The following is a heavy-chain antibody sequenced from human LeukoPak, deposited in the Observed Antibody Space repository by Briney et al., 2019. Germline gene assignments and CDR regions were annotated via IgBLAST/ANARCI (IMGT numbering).Heavy chain of an antibody. Sequence: ASVKVSCKVSGYTHTELSMHWVRQAPGKGLEWMGGFDPEDGETIYAQKFQGRVTMTEDTSTDTAYMELSSLRSEDTAVYYCATGPSLWWELPGFQHWGQGTLVTVSS. D-gene: IGHD1-26*01. V-gene: IGHV1-24*01. J-gene: IGHJ1*01. CDR3: ATGPSLWWELPGFQH. CDR2: FDPEDGET. CDR1: GYTHTELS.